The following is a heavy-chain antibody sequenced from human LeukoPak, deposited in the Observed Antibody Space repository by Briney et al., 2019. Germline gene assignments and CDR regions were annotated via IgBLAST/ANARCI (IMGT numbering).Heavy chain of an antibody. D-gene: IGHD6-13*01. V-gene: IGHV1-2*02. Sequence: ASVKVSCKASGYTFTDYYMHWWRQGPGQGLEWMGWIKLNSGDTRYAQKLEGRVTLARDTSISTAYMDLSSLRSDDTAMYYCARDSAAAAGLALDYWGQGTLVTVSS. CDR3: ARDSAAAAGLALDY. J-gene: IGHJ4*02. CDR2: IKLNSGDT. CDR1: GYTFTDYY.